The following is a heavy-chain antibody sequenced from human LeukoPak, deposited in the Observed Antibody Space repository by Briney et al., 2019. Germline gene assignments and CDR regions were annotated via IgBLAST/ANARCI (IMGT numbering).Heavy chain of an antibody. V-gene: IGHV4-39*07. CDR3: ASRPEYY. CDR2: FCSNGST. D-gene: IGHD1-14*01. J-gene: IGHJ4*02. CDR1: GGSISNSSYF. Sequence: SETLSLTCTVSGGSISNSSYFWGWIRQPPGKGLEWIGSFCSNGSTYYNPSLKSRVTISLDTSKNRFSLKLSSVTAADTAVYYCASRPEYYWGQGTLVTVSS.